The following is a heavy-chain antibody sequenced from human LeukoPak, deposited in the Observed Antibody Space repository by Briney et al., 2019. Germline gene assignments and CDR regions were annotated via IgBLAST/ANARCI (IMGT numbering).Heavy chain of an antibody. CDR1: GYTLTELS. Sequence: ASVKVSCKVSGYTLTELSMHWVRQAPGQGLEWMGWISAYNGNTNYAQKLQGRVTMTTDTSTSTAYMELRSLRSDDTAVYYCAAMVRGVISEFDYWGQGTLVTVSS. D-gene: IGHD3-10*01. CDR2: ISAYNGNT. V-gene: IGHV1-18*01. CDR3: AAMVRGVISEFDY. J-gene: IGHJ4*02.